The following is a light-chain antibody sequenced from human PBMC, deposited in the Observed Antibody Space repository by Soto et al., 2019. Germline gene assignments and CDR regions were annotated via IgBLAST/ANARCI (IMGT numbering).Light chain of an antibody. Sequence: EIVMTQSPVILSVSPGETATLSCRASQSVSSNLAWYQQKPGQAPRLLIYGASTRATDIPARFSGSGSGTEFTLTNSSLQSEDFAVYYCQQYNSFWTLGQGTKVEIK. V-gene: IGKV3-15*01. CDR1: QSVSSN. J-gene: IGKJ1*01. CDR3: QQYNSFWT. CDR2: GAS.